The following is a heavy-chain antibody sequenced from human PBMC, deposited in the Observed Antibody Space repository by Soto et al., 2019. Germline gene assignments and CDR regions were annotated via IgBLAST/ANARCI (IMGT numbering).Heavy chain of an antibody. CDR2: FIPIFPTP. V-gene: IGHV1-69*12. CDR1: GGSVTAYT. J-gene: IGHJ5*02. Sequence: QVQLVQSGAELKKPGSSVKVSCEASGGSVTAYTINWVRQAPGQGLEWIGAFIPIFPTPNYAQKCQGRVTIAADGPTHAASMELSSLTSDDAAVYYCGTGAVVPAYPNWVDTWGQGTRVTVSS. D-gene: IGHD2-15*01. CDR3: GTGAVVPAYPNWVDT.